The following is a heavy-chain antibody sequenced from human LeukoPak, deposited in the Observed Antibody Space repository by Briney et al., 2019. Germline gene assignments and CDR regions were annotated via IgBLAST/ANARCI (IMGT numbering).Heavy chain of an antibody. V-gene: IGHV3-48*01. Sequence: GGSLRLSCSASGFTHNSYSMNWVRQAPGKGLERVSYISISSSTIYYSDSVKGRFTISRDNAKNSLYLQMNSLRAEDTAVYYCAPGYCSSASCSHYFDYWGQGTLVTVSS. CDR1: GFTHNSYS. CDR3: APGYCSSASCSHYFDY. J-gene: IGHJ4*02. CDR2: ISISSSTI. D-gene: IGHD2-2*01.